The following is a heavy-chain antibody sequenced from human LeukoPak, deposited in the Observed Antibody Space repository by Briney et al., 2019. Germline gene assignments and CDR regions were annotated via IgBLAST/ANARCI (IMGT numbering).Heavy chain of an antibody. CDR3: ARERHYYYDSSGYGY. CDR2: INHSGST. D-gene: IGHD3-22*01. V-gene: IGHV4-34*01. Sequence: PSETLSLTCAVYGGSFSGYYWSWIRQPPGKGLEWIGEINHSGSTNYNPSLKSRVTISVDTSKNQFSLKLSSVTAADTAVYYCARERHYYYDSSGYGYWGQGTLVTVSS. CDR1: GGSFSGYY. J-gene: IGHJ4*02.